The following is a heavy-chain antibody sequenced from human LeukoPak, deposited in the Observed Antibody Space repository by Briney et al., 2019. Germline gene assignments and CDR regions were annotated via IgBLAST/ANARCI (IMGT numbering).Heavy chain of an antibody. Sequence: SETLSLTCTVSGYSISSGYYWGWIRQPPGKGLEWIGNIYHSGSTYYNPSLKSRVTISVDTSKNQFSLKLSSVTAADTAVYYCARLSRRRSPFFDYWGQGTLVTVSS. V-gene: IGHV4-38-2*02. CDR1: GYSISSGYY. J-gene: IGHJ4*02. CDR2: IYHSGST. D-gene: IGHD6-6*01. CDR3: ARLSRRRSPFFDY.